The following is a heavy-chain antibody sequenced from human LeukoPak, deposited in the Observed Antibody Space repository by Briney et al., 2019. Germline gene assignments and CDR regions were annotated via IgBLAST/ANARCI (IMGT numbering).Heavy chain of an antibody. J-gene: IGHJ4*02. Sequence: PGGSLRLSCAASGFTFSSYGMSWVRQAPGKGLEWVSAISGSGGSTYYADSVKGRFTISRDNSKNTLYLQMNSLRTEDTAVYYCARTRNKWELTFDYWGQGTLVTVSS. V-gene: IGHV3-23*01. CDR1: GFTFSSYG. CDR2: ISGSGGST. D-gene: IGHD1-26*01. CDR3: ARTRNKWELTFDY.